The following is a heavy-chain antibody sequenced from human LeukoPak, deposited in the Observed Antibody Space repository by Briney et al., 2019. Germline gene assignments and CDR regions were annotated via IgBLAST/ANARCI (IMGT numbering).Heavy chain of an antibody. D-gene: IGHD3-3*01. CDR2: INPNSGGT. V-gene: IGHV1-2*02. J-gene: IGHJ4*02. Sequence: ASVKVSCKASGYAFTGYYMHWVRQAPGQGLEWMGWINPNSGGTNYAQKLQGRVTMTTDTSTSTAYMELRSLRSDDTAVYYCARGTVSTIFGVVIIFDYWGQGTLVTVSS. CDR3: ARGTVSTIFGVVIIFDY. CDR1: GYAFTGYY.